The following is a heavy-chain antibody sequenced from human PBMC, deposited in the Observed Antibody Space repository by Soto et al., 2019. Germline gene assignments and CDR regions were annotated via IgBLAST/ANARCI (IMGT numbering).Heavy chain of an antibody. CDR3: AREKDYYDSSGYYYYYGMDV. D-gene: IGHD3-22*01. Sequence: PGGSLRLSCAASGFTVSSNYMSWVRQAPGKGLEWVSVIYSGGRTYYADSVRGRFTISRDNSKNTLYLQMNSLRAEDTAVYYCAREKDYYDSSGYYYYYGMDVWGQGTTVTVSS. V-gene: IGHV3-53*01. CDR2: IYSGGRT. CDR1: GFTVSSNY. J-gene: IGHJ6*02.